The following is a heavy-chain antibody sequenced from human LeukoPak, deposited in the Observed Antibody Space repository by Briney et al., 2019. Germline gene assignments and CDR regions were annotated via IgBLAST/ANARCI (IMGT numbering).Heavy chain of an antibody. D-gene: IGHD2-15*01. V-gene: IGHV3-30*02. J-gene: IGHJ4*02. Sequence: GGSLRLSCAASGFTFSSYGMHWVRQAPGKGLEWVAFIRYDGSNKYYADSVKGRFTISRDNSKNTLYLQMNSLRAEDTAVYYCAKAFIFCSGVNCNLDYWGQGTLVTVSS. CDR1: GFTFSSYG. CDR2: IRYDGSNK. CDR3: AKAFIFCSGVNCNLDY.